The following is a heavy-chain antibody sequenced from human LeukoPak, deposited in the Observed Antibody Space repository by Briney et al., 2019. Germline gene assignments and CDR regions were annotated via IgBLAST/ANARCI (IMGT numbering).Heavy chain of an antibody. CDR3: AKRIVKQWLVRLGSYFDY. Sequence: GGSLRLSCAAAGFTFSSNWMSWVRQAPGKGLEWVANIKKDGSEKHSVDSVKGRFTSSRDNSKSTLYLQMNSLRAEDTAVYYCAKRIVKQWLVRLGSYFDYWGQGTLVTVSS. CDR1: GFTFSSNW. V-gene: IGHV3-7*03. J-gene: IGHJ4*02. CDR2: IKKDGSEK. D-gene: IGHD6-19*01.